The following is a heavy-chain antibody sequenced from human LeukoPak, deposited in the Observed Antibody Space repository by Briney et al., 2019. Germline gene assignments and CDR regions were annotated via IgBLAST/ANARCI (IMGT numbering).Heavy chain of an antibody. CDR2: ISGGGDAT. J-gene: IGHJ3*02. D-gene: IGHD3-22*01. CDR1: DFSFITYA. CDR3: ARDIHPPTMIVVVIQPAGAFDI. V-gene: IGHV3-23*01. Sequence: GGSLRLSCAASDFSFITYAMSWVRQAPGKGLEWVSTISGGGDATYYADSVKGRFTISRDNSKNTLYLQMNSLRAEDTAVYYCARDIHPPTMIVVVIQPAGAFDIWGQGTMVTVSS.